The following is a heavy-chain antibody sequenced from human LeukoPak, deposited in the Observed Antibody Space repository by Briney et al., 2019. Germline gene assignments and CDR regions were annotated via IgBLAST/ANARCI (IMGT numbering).Heavy chain of an antibody. CDR3: ARDYYDRSGYYHGDY. CDR2: ISSSSSYI. Sequence: GGSLRLSCAASGFTFSSYSMNWVRQAPGKGLEWVSSISSSSSYIFYADSVKGRFTISRDNAKNSLYLQMNSLRAEDTAVYYCARDYYDRSGYYHGDYGGRGTLVTVSA. CDR1: GFTFSSYS. V-gene: IGHV3-21*01. J-gene: IGHJ4*02. D-gene: IGHD3-22*01.